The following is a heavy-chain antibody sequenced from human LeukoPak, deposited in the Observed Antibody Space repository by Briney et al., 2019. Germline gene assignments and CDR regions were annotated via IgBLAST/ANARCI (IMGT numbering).Heavy chain of an antibody. CDR1: GGSISGFS. CDR3: ARDVPYCTNGLCYVRDYYYYMDV. V-gene: IGHV4-4*07. CDR2: ICTSGNT. J-gene: IGHJ6*03. Sequence: PSETLSLTCTVSGGSISGFSWSWIRQPAGKGLEWIGRICTSGNTNYNPSLKSRVTMSVDTSKNQFSLELISVTAADTAVYYCARDVPYCTNGLCYVRDYYYYMDVWGKGTTVTVSS. D-gene: IGHD2-8*01.